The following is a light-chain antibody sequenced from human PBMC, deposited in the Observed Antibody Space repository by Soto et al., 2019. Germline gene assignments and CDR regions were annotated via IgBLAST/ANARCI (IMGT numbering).Light chain of an antibody. CDR1: GSDVGNYNR. Sequence: QSVLTQPPSVSGSPGQSVTISCTGTGSDVGNYNRVSWYQQPPGTAPKLIIYDVSNRPSGVPDRFSGSKSGNTASLTISGLQADDEADYYCSSYTSSITDVFGTGTKVTVL. CDR2: DVS. J-gene: IGLJ1*01. CDR3: SSYTSSITDV. V-gene: IGLV2-18*02.